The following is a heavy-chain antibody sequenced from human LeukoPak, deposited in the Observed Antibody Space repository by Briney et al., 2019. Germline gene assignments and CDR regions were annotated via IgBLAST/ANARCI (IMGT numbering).Heavy chain of an antibody. CDR1: GYTFTGYY. CDR2: INPNSGGT. CDR3: ARDSSSSAGGFDY. V-gene: IGHV1-2*02. D-gene: IGHD6-6*01. J-gene: IGHJ4*02. Sequence: GASVKVSCKASGYTFTGYYMHWVRQAPGQGLEWMGWINPNSGGTNYAQKFQGRVTMTRDTSISTAYMELSRLRSDDTAVYYCARDSSSSAGGFDYWGQGTLVTVSS.